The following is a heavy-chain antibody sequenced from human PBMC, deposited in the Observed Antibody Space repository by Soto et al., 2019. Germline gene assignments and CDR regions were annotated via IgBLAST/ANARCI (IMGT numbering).Heavy chain of an antibody. CDR2: IYYSGSA. Sequence: QVQLQESGPGLVKPSQTLSLTCTVSGGSISSGGYYWSWIRQHPGKGLEWIGYIYYSGSAYYNPSLKSRVPTSVDTSKNKFSLRRSSVTAADTAVYYCARDAGGGYQLLSPWFDPWGQGTLVTVSS. J-gene: IGHJ5*02. V-gene: IGHV4-31*03. CDR3: ARDAGGGYQLLSPWFDP. CDR1: GGSISSGGYY. D-gene: IGHD2-2*01.